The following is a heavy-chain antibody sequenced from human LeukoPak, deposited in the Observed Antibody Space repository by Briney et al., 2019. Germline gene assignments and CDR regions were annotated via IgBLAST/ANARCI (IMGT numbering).Heavy chain of an antibody. CDR3: TREDDSNAFDI. D-gene: IGHD2-15*01. CDR1: GFTFGDYA. J-gene: IGHJ3*02. Sequence: PGGAVRLSCTASGFTFGDYAMSWFRQAPGKGLEWVGFIRSKAYGGTTEYAASAKGRFTISRDDSKSIAYLQMNSLKTEDTAVYYCTREDDSNAFDIWGQGTMVTV. V-gene: IGHV3-49*03. CDR2: IRSKAYGGTT.